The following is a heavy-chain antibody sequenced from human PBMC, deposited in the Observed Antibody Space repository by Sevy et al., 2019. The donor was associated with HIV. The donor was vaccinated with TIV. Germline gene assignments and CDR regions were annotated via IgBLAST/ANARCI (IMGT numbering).Heavy chain of an antibody. CDR3: ARDVWGGSYSNWFDP. V-gene: IGHV4-4*07. Sequence: SETLSLPCTVSGGSISSYYWSWIRQPAGKGLEWIGRIYTSGSTNYNPSLKSRVTMSVDTSKNQFSLKLSSVTAADTAVYYCARDVWGGSYSNWFDPWGQGTLVTVSS. CDR2: IYTSGST. J-gene: IGHJ5*02. CDR1: GGSISSYY. D-gene: IGHD1-26*01.